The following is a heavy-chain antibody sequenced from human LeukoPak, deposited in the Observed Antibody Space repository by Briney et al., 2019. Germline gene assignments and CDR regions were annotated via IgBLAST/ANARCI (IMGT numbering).Heavy chain of an antibody. CDR2: SRNGG. V-gene: IGHV3-30*02. J-gene: IGHJ4*02. Sequence: GGSLRLSCAASGFSLIGYDMHWARQAPGKGLEWVAFSRNGGYYAESVRGRFTISTGNSKNTLYLNMNSLRPEDTAMYYCAKDGQLAYWGQGTLVTVSS. CDR1: GFSLIGYD. D-gene: IGHD5-12*01. CDR3: AKDGQLAY.